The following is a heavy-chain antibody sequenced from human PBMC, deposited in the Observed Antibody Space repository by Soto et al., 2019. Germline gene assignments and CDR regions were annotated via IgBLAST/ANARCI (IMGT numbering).Heavy chain of an antibody. J-gene: IGHJ4*02. CDR1: GYTFTSYG. D-gene: IGHD6-13*01. CDR3: ARDLAAGTCDY. CDR2: ISAYNGNT. Sequence: ASVKVSCKASGYTFTSYGVSWVRQAPGQGLEWMGWISAYNGNTNYAQRLQGRVTMTTDTSTSTAYMELRSLRSDDTAVYYCARDLAAGTCDYWGQGTLVTVSS. V-gene: IGHV1-18*01.